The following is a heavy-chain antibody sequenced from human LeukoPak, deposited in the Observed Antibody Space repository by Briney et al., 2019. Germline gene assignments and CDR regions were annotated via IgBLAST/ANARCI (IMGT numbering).Heavy chain of an antibody. CDR1: GFAVSSNY. J-gene: IGHJ4*02. CDR2: IYSGGST. CDR3: AIRKSGNAIDY. V-gene: IGHV3-66*01. Sequence: GGSLRLSCAASGFAVSSNYMSWVRQAPGKGLEWVAVIYSGGSTNYADSVRGRFTISRDNSKNTLYLLMNSLRAEDTAVYYCAIRKSGNAIDYWGQGTLVTVSS. D-gene: IGHD5-12*01.